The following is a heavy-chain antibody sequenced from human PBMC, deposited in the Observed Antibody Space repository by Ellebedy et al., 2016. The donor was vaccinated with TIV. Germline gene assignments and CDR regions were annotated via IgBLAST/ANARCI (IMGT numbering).Heavy chain of an antibody. CDR1: GGSISSSSYY. V-gene: IGHV4-39*01. Sequence: MPSETLSLTCTVSGGSISSSSYYWGWICQPPGKGLEWIGSIYYSGSTNYNPSLKSRVTISVDTSKNQFSLKLSSVTAADTAVYYCVYGDYDLLFDYWGQGTLVTVSS. CDR3: VYGDYDLLFDY. D-gene: IGHD4-17*01. CDR2: IYYSGST. J-gene: IGHJ4*02.